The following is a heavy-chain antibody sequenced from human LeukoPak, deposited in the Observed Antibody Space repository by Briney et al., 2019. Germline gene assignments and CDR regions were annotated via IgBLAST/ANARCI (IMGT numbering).Heavy chain of an antibody. CDR1: GYTFSSYG. J-gene: IGHJ4*02. CDR2: ISGYNGNT. Sequence: GASVKVSCKASGYTFSSYGITWVRQAPGQGLEWMGWISGYNGNTNYAQKLQGRVTMTTDTSTSTAYMDLRSLRGDDTAVYYCARGLTVTTGYYFDYWGQGTLVTVSS. CDR3: ARGLTVTTGYYFDY. D-gene: IGHD4-17*01. V-gene: IGHV1-18*01.